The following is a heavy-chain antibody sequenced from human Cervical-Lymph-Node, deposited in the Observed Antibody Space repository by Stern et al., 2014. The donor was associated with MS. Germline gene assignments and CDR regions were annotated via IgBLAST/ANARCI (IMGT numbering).Heavy chain of an antibody. CDR2: INAAHRNT. CDR1: GHTFSNYA. D-gene: IGHD5-18*01. J-gene: IGHJ4*02. V-gene: IGHV1-3*01. Sequence: QVQLVQSGAEVKKPGASVKVSCKASGHTFSNYALYWVRQVPGQRLEWMGWINAAHRNTKYSQNFQGRITIIRDTSASTAYMELSRLRSEDTAVYYCASHTYSDWGQGTLVTVSS. CDR3: ASHTYSD.